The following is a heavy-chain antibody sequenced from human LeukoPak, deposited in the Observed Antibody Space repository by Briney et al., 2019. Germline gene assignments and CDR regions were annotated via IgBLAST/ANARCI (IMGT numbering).Heavy chain of an antibody. V-gene: IGHV3-7*01. CDR1: GFTFSSYW. CDR2: IKQDGSEK. J-gene: IGHJ4*02. CDR3: ARVQGSSGPGIFDY. Sequence: HPGGSLRLSCAASGFTFSSYWMSWARQAPGKGLEWVANIKQDGSEKYYVDSVKGRFTISRDNAKNSLYLQMNSLRAEDTAVYYCARVQGSSGPGIFDYWGQGTLVTVSS. D-gene: IGHD6-19*01.